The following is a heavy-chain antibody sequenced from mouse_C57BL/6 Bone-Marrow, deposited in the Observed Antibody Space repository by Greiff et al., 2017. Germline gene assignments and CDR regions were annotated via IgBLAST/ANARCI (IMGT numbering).Heavy chain of an antibody. D-gene: IGHD3-2*02. Sequence: QVQLQQSGAELVRPGTSVKMSCKASGYTFTNYWIGWAKQRPGHGLEWIGDIYPGGGYTNYNEKFKGKATLTADKSSSTAYMQFSSLTSEDSAIYYCARKTAQAHYYAMDYWGQGTSVTVSS. J-gene: IGHJ4*01. CDR3: ARKTAQAHYYAMDY. V-gene: IGHV1-63*01. CDR2: IYPGGGYT. CDR1: GYTFTNYW.